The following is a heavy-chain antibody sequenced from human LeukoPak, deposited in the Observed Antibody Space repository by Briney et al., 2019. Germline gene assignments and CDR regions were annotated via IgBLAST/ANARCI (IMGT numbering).Heavy chain of an antibody. CDR3: ARVGYGPPFEY. D-gene: IGHD5-18*01. CDR1: GFTFDDYA. CDR2: ISSDVSNR. Sequence: GGSLRLSCAASGFTFDDYAMHWVRQTPGKGLEWVTVISSDVSNRYYADSVKGRFTISRDNSKNSLYLQMSSLRDEDTAVYYCARVGYGPPFEYWGQGTLVTVSS. J-gene: IGHJ4*02. V-gene: IGHV3-30-3*01.